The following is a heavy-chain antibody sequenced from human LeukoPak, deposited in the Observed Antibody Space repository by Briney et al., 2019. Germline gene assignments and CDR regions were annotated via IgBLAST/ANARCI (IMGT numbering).Heavy chain of an antibody. J-gene: IGHJ4*02. CDR3: AKLKNDYSGKEGY. V-gene: IGHV3-23*01. CDR1: GFTVSSNY. D-gene: IGHD4-23*01. CDR2: ISGSGGGT. Sequence: GGSLRLSCAASGFTVSSNYMSWVRQAPGKGLEWVSAISGSGGGTAYADSVKGRFTISRDNSKNTLYLQMNSLRAEDTAVYYCAKLKNDYSGKEGYWGQGTLVTVSS.